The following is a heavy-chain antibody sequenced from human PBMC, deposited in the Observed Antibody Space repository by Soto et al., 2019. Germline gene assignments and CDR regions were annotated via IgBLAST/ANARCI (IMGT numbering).Heavy chain of an antibody. CDR1: GGSISSSSYY. D-gene: IGHD4-4*01. CDR2: IYYSGST. J-gene: IGHJ6*03. V-gene: IGHV4-39*01. Sequence: QLQLQESGPGLVKPSETLSLTCTVSGGSISSSSYYWGWIRQPPGKGLEWIGSIYYSGSTYYNPSLKSRVTISLDTSKNQFSLKLSSVTAADTAVYYCARLNSNSPFLISYYYYMDVWGKGTTVTVSS. CDR3: ARLNSNSPFLISYYYYMDV.